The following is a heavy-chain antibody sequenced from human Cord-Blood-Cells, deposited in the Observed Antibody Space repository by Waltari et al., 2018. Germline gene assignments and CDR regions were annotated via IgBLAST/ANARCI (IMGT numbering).Heavy chain of an antibody. J-gene: IGHJ4*02. CDR1: GYTFTGYY. D-gene: IGHD1-26*01. V-gene: IGHV1-2*02. CDR2: INPNSGVT. CDR3: ARMGRYSGSYFDY. Sequence: QVQLVQSGAEVKKPGASVKVSCKASGYTFTGYYMHWVRQAPGQGLEWMGWINPNSGVTNYAQKFQGRVTMTRDTSISTAYMELSRLRSDDTAVYYCARMGRYSGSYFDYWGQGTLVTVSS.